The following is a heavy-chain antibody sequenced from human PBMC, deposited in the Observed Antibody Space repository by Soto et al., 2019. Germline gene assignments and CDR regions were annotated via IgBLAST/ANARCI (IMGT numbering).Heavy chain of an antibody. D-gene: IGHD3-22*01. Sequence: ASVKVSCKASGYTFTGDYMHWVRQAPGQGLEWMGWINPNSGGTNYAQKFQGRVTMTRDTSISTAYMELSRLRSDDTAVYYCARVRTYYYDSSGPDRFDYWGQGTLVTVSS. CDR2: INPNSGGT. CDR1: GYTFTGDY. V-gene: IGHV1-2*02. CDR3: ARVRTYYYDSSGPDRFDY. J-gene: IGHJ4*02.